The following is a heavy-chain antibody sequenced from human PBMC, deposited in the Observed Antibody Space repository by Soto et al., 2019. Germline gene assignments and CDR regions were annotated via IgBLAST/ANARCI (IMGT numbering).Heavy chain of an antibody. J-gene: IGHJ5*02. CDR2: IKQDGSEK. D-gene: IGHD3-22*01. CDR3: ASAAIYDSSGHYDNSFDP. V-gene: IGHV3-7*01. Sequence: GGSRRLSCAASGFTFSSYWMSWVRQAPGKGLEWVANIKQDGSEKYYVDSVKGRFTISRDNSKNSLYLQMKSLRDEDMAVHYGASAAIYDSSGHYDNSFDPWVQGALVTVSS. CDR1: GFTFSSYW.